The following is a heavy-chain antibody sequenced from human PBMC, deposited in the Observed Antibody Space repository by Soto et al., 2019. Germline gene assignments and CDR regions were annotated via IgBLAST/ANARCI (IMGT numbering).Heavy chain of an antibody. CDR1: GGSISSSSYY. CDR2: IYRSGYI. J-gene: IGHJ4*02. D-gene: IGHD2-2*03. V-gene: IGHV4-39*07. CDR3: AAGLDHNKVGY. Sequence: PSETLSLTCNVSGGSISSSSYYWGWIRQPPGKGLEWIASIYRSGYIYDNPSLKSRVTISVDTSTNQFSLKLTSVTAADTAMYFCAAGLDHNKVGYWGQGTLVTVSS.